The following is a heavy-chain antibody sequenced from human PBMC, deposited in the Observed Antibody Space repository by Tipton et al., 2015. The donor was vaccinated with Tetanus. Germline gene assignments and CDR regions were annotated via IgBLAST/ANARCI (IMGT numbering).Heavy chain of an antibody. Sequence: SLRLSCEVSGFIFSSYTMNWVRQAPGKGLEWVSSISSTSSYIYYADSLKDRFTISRDNAKSSLYLQMNTLRADDTAVYYCASGSTLDYGGQGTVVTVSS. CDR2: ISSTSSYI. V-gene: IGHV3-21*01. D-gene: IGHD6-25*01. J-gene: IGHJ4*02. CDR1: GFIFSSYT. CDR3: ASGSTLDY.